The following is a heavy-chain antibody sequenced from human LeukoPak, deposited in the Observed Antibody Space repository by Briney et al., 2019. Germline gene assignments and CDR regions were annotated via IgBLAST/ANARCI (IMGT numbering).Heavy chain of an antibody. CDR3: AKTRPLDSSSWSHGDY. CDR2: ISGSGGST. V-gene: IGHV3-23*01. Sequence: RGSLRLSCAASGFTFSSYAMSWVRQAPGKGLEWVSAISGSGGSTYYADSVKGRFTISRDNSKNTLYLQMNSLRAEDTAVYYCAKTRPLDSSSWSHGDYWGQGTLVTVSS. J-gene: IGHJ4*02. CDR1: GFTFSSYA. D-gene: IGHD6-13*01.